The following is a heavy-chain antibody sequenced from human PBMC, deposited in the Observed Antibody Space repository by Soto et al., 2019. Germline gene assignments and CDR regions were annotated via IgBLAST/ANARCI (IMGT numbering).Heavy chain of an antibody. CDR1: GFTFSSYA. V-gene: IGHV3-23*01. CDR2: ISGSGGST. D-gene: IGHD6-13*01. CDR3: AKARYSSSWYYPSFDY. J-gene: IGHJ4*02. Sequence: GGSLRLSCAASGFTFSSYAMSWVRQAPGKGLEWVSAISGSGGSTYYADSVKGRFTISRDNSKNTLYLQMNSLRAEDTAVYYCAKARYSSSWYYPSFDYWGQGTLVTVSS.